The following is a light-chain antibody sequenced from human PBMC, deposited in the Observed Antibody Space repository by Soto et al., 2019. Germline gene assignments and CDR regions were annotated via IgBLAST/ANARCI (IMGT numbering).Light chain of an antibody. CDR1: SSDVGGYNL. Sequence: QSALTQPASVSGSPGQSITISCTGTSSDVGGYNLVSWYQQYPDKAPKLTIFDVNTRPSGVSNRFSGSKSGNTASLTISGLQAEEEADYYCSSYKSSSTLPYVFGTGTKLTVL. CDR3: SSYKSSSTLPYV. V-gene: IGLV2-14*01. J-gene: IGLJ1*01. CDR2: DVN.